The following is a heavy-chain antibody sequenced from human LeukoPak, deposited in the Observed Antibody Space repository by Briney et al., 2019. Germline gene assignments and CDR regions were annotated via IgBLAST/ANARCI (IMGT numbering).Heavy chain of an antibody. Sequence: SLRLSCAASGFPFDDYAMHWVRQAPGKGLEWVSGISWNSGGIGYADSVKGRFTISRDNAKNSLYLQMNSLRAEDMALYYCAKVATRYYDSSGYYSHYFDYWGQGTLVTVSS. CDR2: ISWNSGGI. V-gene: IGHV3-9*03. CDR3: AKVATRYYDSSGYYSHYFDY. D-gene: IGHD3-22*01. J-gene: IGHJ4*02. CDR1: GFPFDDYA.